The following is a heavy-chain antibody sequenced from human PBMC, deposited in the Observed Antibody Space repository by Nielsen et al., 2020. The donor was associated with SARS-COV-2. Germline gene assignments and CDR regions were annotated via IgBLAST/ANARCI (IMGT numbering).Heavy chain of an antibody. V-gene: IGHV4-59*02. CDR3: ARALPDYYYAMDV. J-gene: IGHJ6*02. Sequence: SETLSLTCTVSGASVSDYYWSWIRQPPGKGLEWIGYIYYSGRTDYNPSLKSRVTISLDTSKNQFSLRLTSATAADTAFYHCARALPDYYYAMDVWGQGATVTVS. CDR1: GASVSDYY. CDR2: IYYSGRT.